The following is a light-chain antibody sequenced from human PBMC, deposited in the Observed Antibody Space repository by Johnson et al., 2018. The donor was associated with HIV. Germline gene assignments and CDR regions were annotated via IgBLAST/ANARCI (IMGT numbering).Light chain of an antibody. CDR3: GTWDSRLSAYV. CDR2: DNN. V-gene: IGLV1-51*01. J-gene: IGLJ1*01. Sequence: QSVLTQPPPLSAAPGQKVTISCSGSSSNIGNNYVSWYQQLPGTAPKLLIYDNNKRPSGIPDRFSGSKSGTSATLGITGLQTGAEADYYCGTWDSRLSAYVFGTGTKVTVL. CDR1: SSNIGNNY.